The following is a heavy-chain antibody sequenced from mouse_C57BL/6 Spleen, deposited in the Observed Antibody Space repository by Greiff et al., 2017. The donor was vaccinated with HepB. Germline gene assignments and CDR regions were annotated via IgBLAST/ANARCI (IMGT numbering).Heavy chain of an antibody. CDR1: GFSLTSYG. Sequence: VKLQESGPGLVQPSQSLSITCTVSGFSLTSYGVHWVRQSPGKGLEWLGVIWSGGSTDYTAAFISRLSISKDNSKSQVFFKMNSLQADDTAIYYCAGTGTSGWYFDVWGTGTTVTVSS. CDR3: AGTGTSGWYFDV. V-gene: IGHV2-2*01. CDR2: IWSGGST. D-gene: IGHD4-1*01. J-gene: IGHJ1*03.